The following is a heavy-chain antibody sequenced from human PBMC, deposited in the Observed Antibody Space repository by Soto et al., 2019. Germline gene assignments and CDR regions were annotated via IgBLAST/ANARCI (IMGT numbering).Heavy chain of an antibody. CDR1: GGSFSGYH. J-gene: IGHJ4*02. CDR2: INHSGGT. CDR3: ARSSAYTLGFKAHSFDY. D-gene: IGHD5-18*01. V-gene: IGHV4-34*01. Sequence: PSETRSLTCAVYGGSFSGYHWIWIRQPPGKGLEWIGGINHSGGTNYNPSLKSRVTISLDTSKNQFSLKLSSVTAADTAVYYCARSSAYTLGFKAHSFDYWGQGDMVTVSS.